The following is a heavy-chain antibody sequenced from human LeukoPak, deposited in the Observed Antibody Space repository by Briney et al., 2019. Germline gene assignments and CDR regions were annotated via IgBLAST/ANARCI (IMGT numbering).Heavy chain of an antibody. D-gene: IGHD5-24*01. V-gene: IGHV3-48*02. Sequence: PGGSLRLSCAAYGFTFTTYSMNWVRQAPGKGLEWVSYISSGSSTIYYADSVRGRFTISRDNAKNSLYLQMDSLRDEDTAVYYCARTIPADYWGQGTLVTVSS. CDR2: ISSGSSTI. CDR3: ARTIPADY. CDR1: GFTFTTYS. J-gene: IGHJ4*02.